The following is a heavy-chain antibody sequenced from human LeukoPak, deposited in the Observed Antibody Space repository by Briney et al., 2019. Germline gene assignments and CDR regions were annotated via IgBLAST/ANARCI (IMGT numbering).Heavy chain of an antibody. D-gene: IGHD2-15*01. V-gene: IGHV3-15*01. CDR2: IKSKTDGATT. CDR3: TSRDTVDFDY. Sequence: GGSLRLSCAASGFTFSNAWMSWVRQAPGKGLEWVGRIKSKTDGATTDYAAPVKGRFTISRDDSKNTLYLQMNSLKTEDTAVYYCTSRDTVDFDYWGQGTLVTVSS. CDR1: GFTFSNAW. J-gene: IGHJ4*02.